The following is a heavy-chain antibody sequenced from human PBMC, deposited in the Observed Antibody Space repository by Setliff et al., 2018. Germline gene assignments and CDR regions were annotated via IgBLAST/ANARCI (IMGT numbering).Heavy chain of an antibody. CDR3: ARDSSGYYGKGGER. Sequence: SETLSLTCDVSGGSISSSDWWSWVRQPPGKGLEWIGETYHGENTNYNPSLESRVTISLDESTNQFSLKRTEGNDEEKAVYYCARDSSGYYGKGGERGGKG. J-gene: IGHJ6*03. CDR1: GGSISSSDW. CDR2: TYHGENT. D-gene: IGHD3-22*01. V-gene: IGHV4-4*02.